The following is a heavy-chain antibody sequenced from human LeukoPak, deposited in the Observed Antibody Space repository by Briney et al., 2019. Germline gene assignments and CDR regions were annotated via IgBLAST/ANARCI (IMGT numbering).Heavy chain of an antibody. CDR1: GFTFSSYA. J-gene: IGHJ4*02. Sequence: GGSLRLSCAASGFTFSSYAMSWVRQAPGKGLEWVSAISGSGGSTYYADSVKGRFTISRDNSKNTLYLQMNSLRAEDTAVYYCAKDPLPMVRGVIITSYYFDYWGQGTLVTVSS. CDR2: ISGSGGST. CDR3: AKDPLPMVRGVIITSYYFDY. V-gene: IGHV3-23*01. D-gene: IGHD3-10*01.